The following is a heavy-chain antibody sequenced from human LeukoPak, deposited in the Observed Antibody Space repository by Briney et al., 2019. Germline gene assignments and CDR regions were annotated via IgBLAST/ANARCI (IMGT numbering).Heavy chain of an antibody. Sequence: GGSLRLSCAASGFIFCSYWMSWVRQAPGKGLEWVANIIQDGSEKYYVDSVKGRFTISRDNAKNSLYLQMSSLRAEDTAVYYCARGGRPDYWGQGTLVTVSS. D-gene: IGHD3-10*01. J-gene: IGHJ4*02. CDR3: ARGGRPDY. CDR1: GFIFCSYW. V-gene: IGHV3-7*01. CDR2: IIQDGSEK.